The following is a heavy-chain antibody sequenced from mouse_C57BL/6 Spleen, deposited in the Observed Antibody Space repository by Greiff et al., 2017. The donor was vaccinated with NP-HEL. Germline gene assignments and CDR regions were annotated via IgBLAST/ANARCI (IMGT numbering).Heavy chain of an antibody. Sequence: VQLQQSGAELARPGASVKLSCKASGYTFTSYGISWVKQRTGQGLEWIGEIYPRSGITYYNEKFKGKATLTADKSSSTAYMELRSLTSEDSAVYFCAKVYGSSYEGYAMDYWGQGTSVTVSS. D-gene: IGHD1-1*01. CDR2: IYPRSGIT. CDR3: AKVYGSSYEGYAMDY. J-gene: IGHJ4*01. V-gene: IGHV1-81*01. CDR1: GYTFTSYG.